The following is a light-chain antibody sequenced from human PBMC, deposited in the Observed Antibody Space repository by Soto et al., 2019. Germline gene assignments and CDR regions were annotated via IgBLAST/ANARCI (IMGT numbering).Light chain of an antibody. CDR2: GTS. J-gene: IGKJ2*01. V-gene: IGKV3-15*01. Sequence: EIVMTQSPATLSVSPGERATLSCRASQSVSSNLSWYQQKPGQAPRLLIYGTSTRATGIPARFRGSGSGTEFTATNSSVQSEDYSLYSCQQYNNWPPYTFGQGTKLEIK. CDR1: QSVSSN. CDR3: QQYNNWPPYT.